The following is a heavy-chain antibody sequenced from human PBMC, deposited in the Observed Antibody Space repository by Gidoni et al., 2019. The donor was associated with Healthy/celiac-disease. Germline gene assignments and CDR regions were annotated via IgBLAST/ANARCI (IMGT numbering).Heavy chain of an antibody. Sequence: QLQLQESGPGLVKPSETLSLTCTVSGGSISSSSYYWGWIRQPPGKGLEWIGSIYYSGSTYYNPSLKSRVTISVDTSKNQFSLKLSSVTAADTAVYYCARRRSSSPSSWARDAFDIWGQGTMVTVSS. CDR3: ARRRSSSPSSWARDAFDI. J-gene: IGHJ3*02. V-gene: IGHV4-39*01. CDR2: IYYSGST. D-gene: IGHD6-6*01. CDR1: GGSISSSSYY.